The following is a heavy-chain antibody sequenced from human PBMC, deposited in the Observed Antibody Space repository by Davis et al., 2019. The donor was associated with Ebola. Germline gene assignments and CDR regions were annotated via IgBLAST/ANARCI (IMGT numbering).Heavy chain of an antibody. CDR2: IYYSGST. CDR1: GGSFSGYY. D-gene: IGHD6-19*01. CDR3: ARALNPYSIGWYYFHY. J-gene: IGHJ4*02. Sequence: SETLSLTCAVYGGSFSGYYWSWIRQPPGKGLEWIGYIYYSGSTNYNPSLKSRVTISVDTSKNQFSLKLTSVTAADTAMYYCARALNPYSIGWYYFHYWGQGTLVTVSS. V-gene: IGHV4-59*08.